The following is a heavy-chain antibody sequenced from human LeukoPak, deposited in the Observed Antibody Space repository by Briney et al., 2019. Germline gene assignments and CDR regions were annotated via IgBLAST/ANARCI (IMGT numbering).Heavy chain of an antibody. Sequence: GGALRVSFGASGFPFCANTMRWGRPAPREGVEWVSTISRTTGTTYYADSVKGRFTISRDNSKNTVSLQVNSLRAEDTAVYYCAKGSHFANCGQGTLVTVSS. J-gene: IGHJ4*02. CDR2: ISRTTGTT. CDR1: GFPFCANT. CDR3: AKGSHFAN. V-gene: IGHV3-23*01.